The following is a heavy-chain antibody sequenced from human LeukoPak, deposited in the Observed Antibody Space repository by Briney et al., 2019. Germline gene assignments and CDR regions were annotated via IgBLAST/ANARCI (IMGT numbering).Heavy chain of an antibody. CDR2: INPNTGGT. V-gene: IGHV1-2*06. CDR3: ARVYYDFWSGYEYDAFDI. D-gene: IGHD3-3*01. CDR1: GYTFTTYY. Sequence: ASVKVSCKASGYTFTTYYIHWVRQAPGQGLEWMGRINPNTGGTNYAQKFQGRVTVTRDTSISTAYMELRRLRSDDTAVYYCARVYYDFWSGYEYDAFDIWGQGTMVTVSS. J-gene: IGHJ3*02.